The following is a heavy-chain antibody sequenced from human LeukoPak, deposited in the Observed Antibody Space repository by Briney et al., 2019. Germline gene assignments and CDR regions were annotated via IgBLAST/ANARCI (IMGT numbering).Heavy chain of an antibody. V-gene: IGHV4-34*01. CDR2: INHSGST. D-gene: IGHD6-6*01. Sequence: PSETLSLTCAVYRGSFSGYYWSWIRQPPGKGLEWIGEINHSGSTNYNPSLKSRVTISVDTSKNQFSLKLSSVTAADTAVYYCARGSRIAAPNYWGQGTLVTVSS. CDR3: ARGSRIAAPNY. CDR1: RGSFSGYY. J-gene: IGHJ4*02.